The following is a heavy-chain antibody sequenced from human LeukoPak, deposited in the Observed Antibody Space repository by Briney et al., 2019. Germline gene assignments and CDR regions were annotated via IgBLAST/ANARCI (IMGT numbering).Heavy chain of an antibody. CDR2: IRSSSSYI. D-gene: IGHD6-19*01. J-gene: IGHJ4*02. CDR3: ARPGIAVAGEFFDY. Sequence: GGSLRLSCAASGLTFSSYSMSWVGQAPGKGLEWVSFIRSSSSYIYYADSVKGRFTISRDNAKNSLYLQMNSLSAEDTAVYYCARPGIAVAGEFFDYWGQGTLVTVSS. V-gene: IGHV3-21*01. CDR1: GLTFSSYS.